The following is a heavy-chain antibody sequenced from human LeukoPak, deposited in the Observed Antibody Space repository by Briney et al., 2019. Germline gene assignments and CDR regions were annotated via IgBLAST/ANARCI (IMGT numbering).Heavy chain of an antibody. CDR1: GGSISSSSYY. CDR3: ARRYCSGGSCYSDNWFDP. CDR2: IYYSGST. V-gene: IGHV4-39*01. Sequence: SETLSLTCAVSGGSISSSSYYWGWIRQPPGKGLEWIGSIYYSGSTYYNPSLKSRVTISVDTSKNQFSLKLSSVTAADTAVYYCARRYCSGGSCYSDNWFDPWGQGTLVTVSS. J-gene: IGHJ5*02. D-gene: IGHD2-15*01.